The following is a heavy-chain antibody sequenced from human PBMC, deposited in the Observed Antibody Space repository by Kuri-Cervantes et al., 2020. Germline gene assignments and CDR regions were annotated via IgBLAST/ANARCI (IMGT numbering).Heavy chain of an antibody. CDR1: GGSISSGSYY. D-gene: IGHD6-25*01. Sequence: LRLSCTVSGGSISSGSYYWSWIRQPAGKGLEWNGRIYTSGSTNYNPSLKTRVTISVDTSKNQFSLKLSSVTAADTAVYYCARVIAAWYYGMDVWGQGTTVTVSS. CDR3: ARVIAAWYYGMDV. J-gene: IGHJ6*02. CDR2: IYTSGST. V-gene: IGHV4-61*02.